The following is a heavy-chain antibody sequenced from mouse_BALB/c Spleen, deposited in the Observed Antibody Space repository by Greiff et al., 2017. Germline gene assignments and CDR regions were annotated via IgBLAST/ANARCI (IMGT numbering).Heavy chain of an antibody. CDR3: AISYGNYWFAY. CDR1: GFTFSSFG. D-gene: IGHD2-1*01. V-gene: IGHV5-17*02. CDR2: ISSGSSTI. J-gene: IGHJ3*01. Sequence: EVKLEESGGGLVQPGGSRKLSCAASGFTFSSFGMHWVRQAPEKGLEWVAYISSGSSTIYYADTVKGRFTISRDNPKNTLFLQMTSLRSEDTAMYYCAISYGNYWFAYWGQGTLVTVSA.